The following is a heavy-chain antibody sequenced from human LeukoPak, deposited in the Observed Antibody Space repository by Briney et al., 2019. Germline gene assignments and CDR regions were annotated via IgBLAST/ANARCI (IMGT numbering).Heavy chain of an antibody. CDR2: INSDGSST. Sequence: GGSLRLSCAASGFTFSGYWMHWVRQAPGKGLVWVSRINSDGSSTTYADSVKGRFTIPRDNAKNTLCLQMNSLRAEDTAMYYCARAIGLDFDFWGQGTLVTVSS. D-gene: IGHD2/OR15-2a*01. J-gene: IGHJ4*02. CDR3: ARAIGLDFDF. V-gene: IGHV3-74*01. CDR1: GFTFSGYW.